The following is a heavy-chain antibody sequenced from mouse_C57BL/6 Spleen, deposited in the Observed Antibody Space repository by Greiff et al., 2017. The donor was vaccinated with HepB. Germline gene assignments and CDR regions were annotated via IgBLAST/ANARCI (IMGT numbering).Heavy chain of an antibody. Sequence: EVKVVDSGGGLVKPGGSLKLSCAASGFTFSSYAMSWVRQTPEKRLEWVATISDGGSYTYYPDNVKGRFTISRDNAKNNLYLQMSHLKSEDTAMYYCARDRGAYYSHYFDYWGQGTTLTVSS. CDR1: GFTFSSYA. V-gene: IGHV5-4*01. CDR3: ARDRGAYYSHYFDY. J-gene: IGHJ2*01. CDR2: ISDGGSYT. D-gene: IGHD2-12*01.